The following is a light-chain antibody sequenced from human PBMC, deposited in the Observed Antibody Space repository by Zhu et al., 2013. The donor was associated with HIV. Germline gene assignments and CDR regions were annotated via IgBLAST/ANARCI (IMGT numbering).Light chain of an antibody. V-gene: IGLV2-14*02. CDR1: SGDVGNYDL. CDR3: SSYTSSSTVV. Sequence: QSALSQPASVSGSPGQSITISCTGNSGDVGNYDLVSWYQQHPHKAPKLIIYEVTKRPSWVSDRFSGSKSGTTASLTISGLQTEDEADYYCSSYTSSSTVVFGGGTKLTVL. J-gene: IGLJ2*01. CDR2: EVT.